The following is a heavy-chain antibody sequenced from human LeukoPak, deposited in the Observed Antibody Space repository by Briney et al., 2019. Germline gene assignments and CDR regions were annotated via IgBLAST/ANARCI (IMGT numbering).Heavy chain of an antibody. CDR2: ISTSGSTK. D-gene: IGHD2-2*01. CDR1: GFTFSSYA. CDR3: ASVGRYQHTDY. V-gene: IGHV3-48*04. Sequence: PGGSLRLSCAASGFTFSSYAMNWVRQAPGKGLEWVSYISTSGSTKYYADSVKGRFTISRDNAKNSLYLQMNSLRAEDTAVYYCASVGRYQHTDYWGQGTLVTVSS. J-gene: IGHJ4*02.